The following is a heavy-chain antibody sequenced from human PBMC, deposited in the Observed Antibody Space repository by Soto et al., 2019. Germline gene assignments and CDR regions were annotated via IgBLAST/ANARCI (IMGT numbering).Heavy chain of an antibody. Sequence: GGSLRLSCAASGFTFSSYGMHWVRQAPGKGLEWVAVISYDGSDKYYADSVKGRFSISRDNPKNTLYLQMNSLRPEDTAVYYCAKVTGYCSSSSCRRDYYYYYGMDVWGQGTTGTVSS. CDR1: GFTFSSYG. V-gene: IGHV3-30*18. D-gene: IGHD2-2*01. J-gene: IGHJ6*02. CDR2: ISYDGSDK. CDR3: AKVTGYCSSSSCRRDYYYYYGMDV.